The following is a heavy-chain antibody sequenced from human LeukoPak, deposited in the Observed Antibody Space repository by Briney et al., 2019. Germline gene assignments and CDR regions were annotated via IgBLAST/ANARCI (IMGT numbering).Heavy chain of an antibody. CDR1: GGSFSGYY. J-gene: IGHJ3*02. CDR2: INHSGST. Sequence: SETLSLTCAVYGGSFSGYYWSWIRQPPGEGLEWIGEINHSGSTNYNPSLKSRVTISVDTSKNQFSLKLSSVTAADTAVYYCARDPSRWDYGDYTNAFDIWGQGTMVTVSS. CDR3: ARDPSRWDYGDYTNAFDI. V-gene: IGHV4-34*01. D-gene: IGHD4-17*01.